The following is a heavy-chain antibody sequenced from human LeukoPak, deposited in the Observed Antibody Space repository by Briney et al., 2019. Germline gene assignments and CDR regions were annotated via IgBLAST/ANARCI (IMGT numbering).Heavy chain of an antibody. D-gene: IGHD2-2*01. CDR2: IYPGDSDT. CDR3: ARSYSRTHFDY. J-gene: IGHJ4*02. V-gene: IGHV5-51*01. Sequence: GESLKISCQGSDYTFTSYWIGWVRQMPGKGLEWMGIIYPGDSDTTYSPSFQGQVTISADKSISTAYLQRSSLKASDTAMYYCARSYSRTHFDYWGQGTLVTVSS. CDR1: DYTFTSYW.